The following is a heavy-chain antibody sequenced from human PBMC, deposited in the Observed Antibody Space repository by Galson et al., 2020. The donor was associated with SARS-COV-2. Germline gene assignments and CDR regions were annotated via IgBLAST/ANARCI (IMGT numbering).Heavy chain of an antibody. CDR1: GFTFSSYD. J-gene: IGHJ6*03. CDR2: IGTAGDT. V-gene: IGHV3-13*01. CDR3: ARGTTVRYCSSTSCYTSRYYYYMDV. D-gene: IGHD2-2*02. Sequence: GESLKISCAASGFTFSSYDMHWVRQATGKGLEWVSAIGTAGDTYYPGSVKGRFTISRENAKNSLYLQMNSLRAGDTAVYYCARGTTVRYCSSTSCYTSRYYYYMDVWGKGTTVTVSS.